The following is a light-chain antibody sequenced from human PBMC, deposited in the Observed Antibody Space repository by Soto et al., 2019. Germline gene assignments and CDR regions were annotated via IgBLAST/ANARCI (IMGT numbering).Light chain of an antibody. CDR1: QSVSSSS. J-gene: IGKJ1*01. V-gene: IGKV3-20*01. Sequence: EIVFTQSPCPLPFSPEERATPSRRASQSVSSSSLAWYQQKRGQAPRLLIHDASSRATGIPDRFSGSGSGTDFTLTISRLEPEDFAVYYCQQYGGSPRTFGQGTKVDIK. CDR3: QQYGGSPRT. CDR2: DAS.